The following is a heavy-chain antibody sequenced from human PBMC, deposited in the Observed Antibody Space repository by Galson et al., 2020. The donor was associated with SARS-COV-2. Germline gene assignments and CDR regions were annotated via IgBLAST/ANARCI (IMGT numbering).Heavy chain of an antibody. CDR2: ISYDGTNK. D-gene: IGHD4-17*01. Sequence: GGSLRLSCAASGFTFNTYAVHWFRQAPGKGLDWVAVISYDGTNKYYAESVKGRFTISRENSRNTLSLQMSSLRAEDTAVYYCARGTTVTTNGPSDFWGQGTLVTVST. V-gene: IGHV3-30-3*01. J-gene: IGHJ4*02. CDR3: ARGTTVTTNGPSDF. CDR1: GFTFNTYA.